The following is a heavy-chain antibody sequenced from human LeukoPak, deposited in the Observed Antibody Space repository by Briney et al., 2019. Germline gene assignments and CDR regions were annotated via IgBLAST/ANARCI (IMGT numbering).Heavy chain of an antibody. CDR1: GYTFTGYY. J-gene: IGHJ4*02. CDR2: INAGNGNT. D-gene: IGHD5-12*01. V-gene: IGHV1-3*01. Sequence: ASVKVSCKASGYTFTGYYMHWVRQAPGQRLEWMGWINAGNGNTKYSQKFQGRVTITRDTSASTAYMELSSLRSEDTAVYYCARVYSGYAALDYWGQGTLVTVSS. CDR3: ARVYSGYAALDY.